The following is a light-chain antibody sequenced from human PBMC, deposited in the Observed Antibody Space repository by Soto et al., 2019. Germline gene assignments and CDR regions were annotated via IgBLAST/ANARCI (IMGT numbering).Light chain of an antibody. Sequence: EIVTPQSPCILFLSPGERATLSCRASQSVSSSYLAWYQQKPGQAPRLLIHGASIRATGIPDRFSGSGSGTDFTLTISRLEPADCAVYYCQQYRTSPITFGQGTKVDIK. V-gene: IGKV3-20*01. CDR2: GAS. J-gene: IGKJ1*01. CDR3: QQYRTSPIT. CDR1: QSVSSSY.